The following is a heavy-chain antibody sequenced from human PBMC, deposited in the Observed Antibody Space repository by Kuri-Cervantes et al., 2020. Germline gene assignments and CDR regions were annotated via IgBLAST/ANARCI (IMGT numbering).Heavy chain of an antibody. D-gene: IGHD3-10*01. Sequence: SLKISCAASGFIFDDYAMHWVRQAPGKGLEWVSGISWNSGSIGYADSVKGRFTISRDNAKNSLYLQMNSLRAEDTALYYCAKDIFTMVRGVIEDWGQGTLVTVSS. J-gene: IGHJ4*02. CDR2: ISWNSGSI. CDR1: GFIFDDYA. V-gene: IGHV3-9*01. CDR3: AKDIFTMVRGVIED.